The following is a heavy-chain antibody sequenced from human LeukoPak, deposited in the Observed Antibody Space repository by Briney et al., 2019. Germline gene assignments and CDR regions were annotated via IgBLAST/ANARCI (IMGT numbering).Heavy chain of an antibody. Sequence: ASVKVSCKASGYTLTRYYMHWVRQAPGQGLEWMGWINPNSGGTNYAQKFQGRVTMTRDTSISTAYMELSRLRSDDTAVYYCARVDIAARVPDYWGQGTLVTVSS. J-gene: IGHJ4*02. D-gene: IGHD6-6*01. CDR3: ARVDIAARVPDY. V-gene: IGHV1-2*02. CDR1: GYTLTRYY. CDR2: INPNSGGT.